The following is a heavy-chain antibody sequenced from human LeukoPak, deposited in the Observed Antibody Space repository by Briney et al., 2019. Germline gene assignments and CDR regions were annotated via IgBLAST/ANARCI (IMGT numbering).Heavy chain of an antibody. J-gene: IGHJ4*02. CDR2: IIPIFGTA. CDR1: GGTFSSYA. CDR3: AREQYCSGGSCYGY. D-gene: IGHD2-15*01. Sequence: SVKVSCKASGGTFSSYAISWVRQAPGQGLEWMGGIIPIFGTANYTQKFQGRVTITADESTSTAYMELSSLRSEDTAVYYCAREQYCSGGSCYGYWGQGTLVTVSS. V-gene: IGHV1-69*13.